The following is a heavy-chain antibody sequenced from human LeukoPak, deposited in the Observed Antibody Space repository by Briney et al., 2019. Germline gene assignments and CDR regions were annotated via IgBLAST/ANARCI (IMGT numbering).Heavy chain of an antibody. CDR1: GFTFSSYA. J-gene: IGHJ4*02. CDR3: ARAPDPYSGSYFDY. Sequence: PGGSLRLSCAPSGFTFSSYAMHWVRQAPGKGLEWVAVVSYDGSNKYYADSVKGRFTISRDNSKNTLYLQMNSLRAEDTAVYYCARAPDPYSGSYFDYWGQGTLVTVSS. D-gene: IGHD1-26*01. CDR2: VSYDGSNK. V-gene: IGHV3-30-3*01.